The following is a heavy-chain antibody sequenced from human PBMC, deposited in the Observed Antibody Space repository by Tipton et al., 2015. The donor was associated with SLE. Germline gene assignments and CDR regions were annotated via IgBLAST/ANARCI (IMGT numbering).Heavy chain of an antibody. CDR1: GYTFTSYY. D-gene: IGHD5-18*01. V-gene: IGHV1-18*04. Sequence: QLVQSGPEVKKPGASVKVSCKASGYTFTSYYMHWVRQAPGQGLEWMGWISAYNGNTNYAQKLQGRVTMTTDTSTSTAYMELRSLRSDDTAVYYCARPSGYTAMAPYYYYFDYWGQGTLVTVSS. J-gene: IGHJ4*02. CDR2: ISAYNGNT. CDR3: ARPSGYTAMAPYYYYFDY.